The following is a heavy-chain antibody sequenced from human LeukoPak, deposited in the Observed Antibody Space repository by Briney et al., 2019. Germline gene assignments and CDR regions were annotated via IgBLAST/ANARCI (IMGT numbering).Heavy chain of an antibody. CDR2: IQQGGSEK. D-gene: IGHD6-6*01. CDR3: ARCHSSSSGDY. Sequence: GESLKISCKASGYSFTNYWIGWVRQAPGKGLEWVANIQQGGSEKYYVDSVKGRFTISRDNAKNSLFLQMNSLRAEDTAVYYCARCHSSSSGDYWGQGTLVTVSS. J-gene: IGHJ4*02. CDR1: GYSFTNYW. V-gene: IGHV3-7*05.